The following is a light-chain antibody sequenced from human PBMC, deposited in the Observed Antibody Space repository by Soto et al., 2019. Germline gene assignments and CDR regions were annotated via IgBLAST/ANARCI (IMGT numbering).Light chain of an antibody. Sequence: ETVLTQSPATLSSSPGERATLSCRASQSVSSYLAWYQQKPGQAPRLLIYDASNRATGIPARFSGSGSGTDFTLTISSLEPEDFAVYYCQHRSNWPPLTFGGGNRVEI. V-gene: IGKV3-11*01. J-gene: IGKJ4*01. CDR3: QHRSNWPPLT. CDR1: QSVSSY. CDR2: DAS.